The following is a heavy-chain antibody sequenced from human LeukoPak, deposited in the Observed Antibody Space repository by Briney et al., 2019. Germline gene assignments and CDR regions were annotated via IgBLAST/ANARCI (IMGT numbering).Heavy chain of an antibody. V-gene: IGHV3-23*01. CDR2: ISASGADT. CDR3: AKRPRDTSGYYLGAFDG. Sequence: GGSLRLSCAASGFTFSSYAMTWVRRAPGKGLEWVSAISASGADTYYADSVKGRFTISRDNSKNTLYLHMSSLRAEDTAVYFCAKRPRDTSGYYLGAFDGWGQGTTVTVSS. J-gene: IGHJ3*01. D-gene: IGHD3-22*01. CDR1: GFTFSSYA.